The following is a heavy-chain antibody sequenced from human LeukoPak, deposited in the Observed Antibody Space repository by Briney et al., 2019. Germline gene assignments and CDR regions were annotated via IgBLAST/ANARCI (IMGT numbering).Heavy chain of an antibody. CDR2: IGTAGDT. CDR3: ARGVFKSTYYYGSGSPGDV. V-gene: IGHV3-13*01. CDR1: GFTFSSYD. J-gene: IGHJ6*02. D-gene: IGHD3-10*01. Sequence: GGPLRLSCAASGFTFSSYDTHWVRQATGKGLEWVSAIGTAGDTYYPGSVKGRFTISRENAKNSLYLQMNSLRAEDTAVYYCARGVFKSTYYYGSGSPGDVWGQGTTVTVSS.